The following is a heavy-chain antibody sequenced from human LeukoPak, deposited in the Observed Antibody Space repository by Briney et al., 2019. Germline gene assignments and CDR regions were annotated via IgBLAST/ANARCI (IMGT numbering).Heavy chain of an antibody. D-gene: IGHD4-17*01. Sequence: GGSLRLSCAASGFTFSSYGMHWVRQAPGKGLEWVAVISYDGSNKYYADSVKGRFTISRDNSKKTLYLQMNSLRAEEPAVYYCARDGTVTPFDYWGKGTLVTVSS. CDR3: ARDGTVTPFDY. CDR2: ISYDGSNK. CDR1: GFTFSSYG. V-gene: IGHV3-30*03. J-gene: IGHJ4*02.